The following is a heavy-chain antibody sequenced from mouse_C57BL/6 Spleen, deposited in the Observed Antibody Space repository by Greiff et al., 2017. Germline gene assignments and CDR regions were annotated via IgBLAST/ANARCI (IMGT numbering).Heavy chain of an antibody. CDR3: ASGTGTDWYFDV. CDR2: IDPSDSET. D-gene: IGHD4-1*01. V-gene: IGHV1-52*01. J-gene: IGHJ1*03. Sequence: QVQLQQPGAELVRPGSSVKLSCKASGYTFTSYWMHWVKQRPIQGLEWIGNIDPSDSETHYNQKFKDKATLTVDKSSSTAYMQLSSLTSEDSAVYYCASGTGTDWYFDVWGTGTTVTVSS. CDR1: GYTFTSYW.